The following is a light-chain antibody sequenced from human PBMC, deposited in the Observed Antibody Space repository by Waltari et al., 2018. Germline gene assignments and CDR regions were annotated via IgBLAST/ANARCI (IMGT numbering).Light chain of an antibody. CDR3: QQYQSYPLT. CDR2: GAS. Sequence: DIQMTQSPSPLSASVGDTVTIICRASQSISNYLAWIQQKPGKAPTSLIYGASTLQSGAPSRFSGSCAGTDFTLTISSLQPEDVATYYCQQYQSYPLTFGGGTKVETK. CDR1: QSISNY. V-gene: IGKV1-16*01. J-gene: IGKJ4*01.